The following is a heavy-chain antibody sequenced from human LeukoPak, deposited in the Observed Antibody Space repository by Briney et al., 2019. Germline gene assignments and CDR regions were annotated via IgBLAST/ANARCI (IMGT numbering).Heavy chain of an antibody. V-gene: IGHV3-66*02. D-gene: IGHD3-22*01. CDR1: GFTVSSNY. J-gene: IGHJ4*02. CDR2: IYSGGST. Sequence: GGSLRLSCAASGFTVSSNYMSWVRQAPGKGLEWVSVIYSGGSTYYADSVKGRFTISRDNSKNTLYLQMNSLRAEDTAVYYCARDPDYDSSGYQPGVFDYWGREPWSPSPQ. CDR3: ARDPDYDSSGYQPGVFDY.